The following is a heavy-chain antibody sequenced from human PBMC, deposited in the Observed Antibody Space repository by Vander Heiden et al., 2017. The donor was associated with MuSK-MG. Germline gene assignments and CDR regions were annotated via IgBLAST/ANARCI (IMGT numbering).Heavy chain of an antibody. CDR3: ASDRGGTYYYGSGSDY. Sequence: QVQLVQSGAEVKTPGSSVTVSCKASGGTFSSYAISWVRQAPGQGLEWMGRIIPILGIANYAQKFQGRVTITADKSTSTAYMELSSLRSEDTAVYYCASDRGGTYYYGSGSDYWGQGTLVTVSS. J-gene: IGHJ4*02. CDR2: IIPILGIA. CDR1: GGTFSSYA. D-gene: IGHD3-10*01. V-gene: IGHV1-69*04.